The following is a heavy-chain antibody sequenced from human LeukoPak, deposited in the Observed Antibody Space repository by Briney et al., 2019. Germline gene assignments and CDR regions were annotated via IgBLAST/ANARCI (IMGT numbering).Heavy chain of an antibody. Sequence: GGSLRLSCAASGFTFSSYAMSWVRQAPGKGLEWVSGISGSGVSTYYADSVKGRFTISRDNSKNTLFLQMNSLRAEDTAVYYCAKSLAVAAAGTGFDYWGQGTLVTVSS. D-gene: IGHD6-13*01. CDR1: GFTFSSYA. CDR2: ISGSGVST. J-gene: IGHJ4*02. CDR3: AKSLAVAAAGTGFDY. V-gene: IGHV3-23*01.